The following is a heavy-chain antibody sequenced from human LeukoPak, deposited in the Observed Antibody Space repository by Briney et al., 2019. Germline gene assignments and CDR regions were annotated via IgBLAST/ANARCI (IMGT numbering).Heavy chain of an antibody. CDR3: AREGPGFFDY. CDR2: IYHSGST. Sequence: SETLSLTCTVSGGSISSGGYYWSWIRQPPGKGLEWIGYIYHSGSTYYNPSLKSRVTISVGTSKNQFSLKLSSVTAADTAVYYCAREGPGFFDYWGQGTLVTVSS. CDR1: GGSISSGGYY. D-gene: IGHD1-26*01. J-gene: IGHJ4*02. V-gene: IGHV4-30-2*02.